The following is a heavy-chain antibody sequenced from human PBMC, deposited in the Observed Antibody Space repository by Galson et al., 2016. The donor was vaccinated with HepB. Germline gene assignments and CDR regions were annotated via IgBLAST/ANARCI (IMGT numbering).Heavy chain of an antibody. J-gene: IGHJ4*02. CDR1: GGSISSSSYY. CDR3: ARHSGYSSSWYFFEALDY. Sequence: SETLSLTCTVSGGSISSSSYYWGWIRQPPGKGLEWIGSIYYSGSTYYNPSLNSRVTISVDTSKNQFSLKLSSVTAADTAVYYCARHSGYSSSWYFFEALDYWGQGTLVTVSS. CDR2: IYYSGST. D-gene: IGHD6-13*01. V-gene: IGHV4-39*01.